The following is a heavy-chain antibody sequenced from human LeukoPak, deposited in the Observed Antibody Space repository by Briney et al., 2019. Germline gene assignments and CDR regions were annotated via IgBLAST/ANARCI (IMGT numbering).Heavy chain of an antibody. CDR3: ASRGDYGSGSYDPAYYYYYMEV. Sequence: ASVKVSCKASGCTFTGYYMHWVRQAPGQGLEWMGWINPNSGGTNYAQNFQGRVTMTRDTSISTAYMELSSLRSDDTAVYYCASRGDYGSGSYDPAYYYYYMEVWGKGTTVTVSS. CDR1: GCTFTGYY. V-gene: IGHV1-2*02. D-gene: IGHD3-10*01. J-gene: IGHJ6*03. CDR2: INPNSGGT.